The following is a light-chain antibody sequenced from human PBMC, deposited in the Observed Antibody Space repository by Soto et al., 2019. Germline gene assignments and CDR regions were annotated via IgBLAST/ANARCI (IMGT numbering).Light chain of an antibody. CDR1: QTVRNNY. Sequence: EFVLTQSPGTLSLSPGERATLSCRASQTVRNNYLAWYQQKPGQAPRLLIYGASSRATGIPDRFSGSGSGTDFTLTISSLQSADSAVYYCQQYNDWPPVTFGQGTKVDIK. V-gene: IGKV3-20*01. J-gene: IGKJ1*01. CDR2: GAS. CDR3: QQYNDWPPVT.